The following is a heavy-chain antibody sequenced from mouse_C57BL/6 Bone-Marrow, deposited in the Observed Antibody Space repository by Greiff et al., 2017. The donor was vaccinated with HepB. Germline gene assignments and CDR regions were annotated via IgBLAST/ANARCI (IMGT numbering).Heavy chain of an antibody. J-gene: IGHJ4*01. Sequence: DVKLVESGGGLVQSGRSLRLSCATSGFTFSDFYMEWVRQAPGKGLEWIAASRNKANDYTTEYSASVKGRFIVSRDTSQSILYLQMNALRAEDTAIYYCARDAPPHFGAMDYWGQGTSVTVSS. D-gene: IGHD6-1*01. CDR1: GFTFSDFY. CDR3: ARDAPPHFGAMDY. CDR2: SRNKANDYTT. V-gene: IGHV7-1*01.